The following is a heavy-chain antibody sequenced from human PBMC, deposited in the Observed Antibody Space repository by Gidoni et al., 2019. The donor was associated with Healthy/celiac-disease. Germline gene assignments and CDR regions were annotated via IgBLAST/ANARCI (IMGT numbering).Heavy chain of an antibody. V-gene: IGHV3-30-3*01. CDR1: GFTFSSYA. Sequence: QVQLVESGGGVVQPGRSLRLSCAASGFTFSSYAMHWVRQAPGKGLEWVAVISYDGSNKYYADSVKGRFTISRDNSKNTLYLQMNSLRAEDTAVYYCARGGPGGLRYFGRYGMDVWGQGTTVTVSS. D-gene: IGHD3-9*01. CDR2: ISYDGSNK. CDR3: ARGGPGGLRYFGRYGMDV. J-gene: IGHJ6*02.